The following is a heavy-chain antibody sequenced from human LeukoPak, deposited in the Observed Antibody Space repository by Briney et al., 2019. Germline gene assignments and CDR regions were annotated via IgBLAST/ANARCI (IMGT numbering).Heavy chain of an antibody. J-gene: IGHJ6*03. V-gene: IGHV3-23*01. CDR3: AKAPSGYCSSTSCPTYYYYYMDV. CDR1: GFTFSSYA. CDR2: ISGRGGST. D-gene: IGHD2-2*01. Sequence: PGGSLRLSCAASGFTFSSYAMSWVRQAPGKGLEWVSAISGRGGSTYYADSVKGRFTISSVNSKNTLYLQMNSLGAEDTAVYYCAKAPSGYCSSTSCPTYYYYYMDVWGKGTTVTVSS.